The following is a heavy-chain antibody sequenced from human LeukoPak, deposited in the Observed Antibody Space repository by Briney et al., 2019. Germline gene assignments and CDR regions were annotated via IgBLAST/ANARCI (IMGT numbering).Heavy chain of an antibody. D-gene: IGHD3-9*01. V-gene: IGHV4-59*12. CDR3: ARGLTGSSYFDY. Sequence: PSETLSLTCTVSGGSISSYYWSWIRQPPGKGLEWIGYIYYSGSTNYNPSLKSRVTISVDTSKNQFSLKLSSVTAADTAVYYCARGLTGSSYFDYWGQGTLVTVSS. CDR2: IYYSGST. J-gene: IGHJ4*02. CDR1: GGSISSYY.